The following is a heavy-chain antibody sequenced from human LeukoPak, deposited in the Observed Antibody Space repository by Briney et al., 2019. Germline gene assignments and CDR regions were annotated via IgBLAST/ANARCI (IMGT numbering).Heavy chain of an antibody. V-gene: IGHV3-23*01. CDR2: IRGNSDTT. J-gene: IGHJ4*02. CDR1: GFTFSDYD. Sequence: QPGGSLRLSCVASGFTFSDYDMNWVRQAPMKGLEWVSAIRGNSDTTYYADSVKGRFAISRDNSKNTLYLQMNSLRAEDTAVYYCAKRGAAAGAQHFDYWGQGTLVTVSS. D-gene: IGHD6-13*01. CDR3: AKRGAAAGAQHFDY.